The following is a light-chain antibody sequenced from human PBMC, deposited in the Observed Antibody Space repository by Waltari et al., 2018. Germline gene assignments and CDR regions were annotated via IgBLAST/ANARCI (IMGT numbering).Light chain of an antibody. Sequence: EIVMTQSPATLSVSPGERATLSCRASQSLSSNLAWYQQKPGQPPRLLVYGASTTATGTPARFSGRGSGTECTRIVSGLQAEDFAVEYCQQYIRRPPRFGQGTKVEI. V-gene: IGKV3-15*01. CDR1: QSLSSN. CDR2: GAS. CDR3: QQYIRRPPR. J-gene: IGKJ1*01.